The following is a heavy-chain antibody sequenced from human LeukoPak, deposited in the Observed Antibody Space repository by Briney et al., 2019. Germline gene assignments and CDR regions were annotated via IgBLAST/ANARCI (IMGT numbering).Heavy chain of an antibody. V-gene: IGHV4-61*05. J-gene: IGHJ4*02. CDR2: IYYSGST. CDR1: GGSISSSTYY. Sequence: SETLSLTCTVSGGSISSSTYYWGWIRQPPGKGLEWIGYIYYSGSTNYNPSLKSRVTISVETSKNEFSLKLRSVTAADTAVYYCARVTGYRIEDYFDYWGQGTLVTVSS. D-gene: IGHD6-13*01. CDR3: ARVTGYRIEDYFDY.